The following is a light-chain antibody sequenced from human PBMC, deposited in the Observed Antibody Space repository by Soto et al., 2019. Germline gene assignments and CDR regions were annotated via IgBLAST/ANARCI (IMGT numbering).Light chain of an antibody. CDR3: QQYNSYSRYT. CDR2: DAS. CDR1: QSISSW. V-gene: IGKV1-5*01. J-gene: IGKJ2*01. Sequence: DIQMTQSPSTLSASVGDRVTITCRASQSISSWLAWYRQKPGKAPKLLIYDASSLESGVPSRFSGSGSGTEFTLTISSRKPDYFATYYCQQYNSYSRYTFGQGTKLEIK.